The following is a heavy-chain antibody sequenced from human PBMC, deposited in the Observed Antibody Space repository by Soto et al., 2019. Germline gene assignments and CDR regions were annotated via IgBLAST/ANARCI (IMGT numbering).Heavy chain of an antibody. D-gene: IGHD5-18*01. V-gene: IGHV3-30*18. CDR2: ISYDGSNK. CDR1: GFTFSSYG. J-gene: IGHJ4*02. Sequence: QVQLVESGGGVVQPGRSLRLSCAASGFTFSSYGMHWVRQAPGKGLEWVAVISYDGSNKYYADSVKGRFTISRDNSKNTLYLQMNSLRAEDTAVYYCANHTAIVWGYFDYWGQGTLVTVSS. CDR3: ANHTAIVWGYFDY.